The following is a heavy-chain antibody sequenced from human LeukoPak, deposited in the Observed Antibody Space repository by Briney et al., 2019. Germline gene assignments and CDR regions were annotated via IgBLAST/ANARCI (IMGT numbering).Heavy chain of an antibody. CDR3: AKDLRYDSSGYDY. J-gene: IGHJ4*02. CDR2: IRYDGSNK. CDR1: GFTFSSYG. Sequence: GGSLRLSCAASGFTFSSYGMHWVRQAPGKGLEWVAFIRYDGSNKYYADSVKGRFTISRDNSKNTLYPQMNSLRAEDTAVYYCAKDLRYDSSGYDYWGQGTLVTVSS. D-gene: IGHD3-22*01. V-gene: IGHV3-30*02.